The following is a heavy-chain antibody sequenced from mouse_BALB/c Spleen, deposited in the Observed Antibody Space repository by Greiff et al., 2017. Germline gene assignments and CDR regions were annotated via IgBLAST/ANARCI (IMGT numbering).Heavy chain of an antibody. CDR3: AREDSSGYVFDY. CDR2: IYPGSGNT. V-gene: IGHV1-77*01. Sequence: QVQLKESGAELARPGASVKLSCKASGYTFTDYYINWVKQRTGQGLEWIGEIYPGSGNTYYNEKFKGKATLTADKSSSTAYMQLSSLTSEDSAVYFCAREDSSGYVFDYWGQGTTLTVSS. D-gene: IGHD3-2*01. CDR1: GYTFTDYY. J-gene: IGHJ2*01.